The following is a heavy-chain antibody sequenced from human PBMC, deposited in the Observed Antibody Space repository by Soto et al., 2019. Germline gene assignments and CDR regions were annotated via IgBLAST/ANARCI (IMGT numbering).Heavy chain of an antibody. J-gene: IGHJ4*02. CDR2: IYYSGST. D-gene: IGHD3-3*01. CDR3: ATSHLFWSGYTIYFDY. CDR1: GGSISSSSYY. V-gene: IGHV4-39*01. Sequence: SETLSLTCTVSGGSISSSSYYCGWIRQPPGKGLEWIGSIYYSGSTYYNPSLKSRVTISVDTSKNQFSLKLSSVTAADTAVYYCATSHLFWSGYTIYFDYWGQGTLVNVSS.